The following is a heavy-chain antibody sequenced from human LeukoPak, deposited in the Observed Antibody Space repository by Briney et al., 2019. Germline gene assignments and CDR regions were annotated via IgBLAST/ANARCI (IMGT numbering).Heavy chain of an antibody. Sequence: SETLSLTCAVSGGSISSSSYYWGWIRQPPGKGLEWIGSIYYSGSTYYNPSLKSRVTISVDTSKNQFSLKLSSVTAADTAVYYCARHGYRIAVAGTHFDYWGQGTLVTVSS. CDR3: ARHGYRIAVAGTHFDY. J-gene: IGHJ4*02. D-gene: IGHD6-19*01. V-gene: IGHV4-39*01. CDR2: IYYSGST. CDR1: GGSISSSSYY.